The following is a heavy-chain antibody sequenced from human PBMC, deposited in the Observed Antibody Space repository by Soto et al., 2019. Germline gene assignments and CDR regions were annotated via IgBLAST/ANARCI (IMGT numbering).Heavy chain of an antibody. V-gene: IGHV3-30*18. J-gene: IGHJ4*02. CDR2: ISYDGSNK. CDR1: GFTFSSYG. Sequence: GESLKISCAASGFTFSSYGMHWVRQAPGKGLEWVAVISYDGSNKYYADSVKGRFTISRDNSKNTLYLQMNSLRAEDTAVYYCAKDKSWYFDYWGRGTLVTVSS. CDR3: AKDKSWYFDY.